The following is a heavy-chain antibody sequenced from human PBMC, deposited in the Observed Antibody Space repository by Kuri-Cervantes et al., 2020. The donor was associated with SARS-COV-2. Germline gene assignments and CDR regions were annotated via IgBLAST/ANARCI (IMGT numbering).Heavy chain of an antibody. V-gene: IGHV3-21*01. CDR3: ARGGTDFWSGYSEDLGY. D-gene: IGHD3-3*01. CDR2: LSSSSSYI. CDR1: GVTISSYN. J-gene: IGHJ4*02. Sequence: GESLKISCAASGVTISSYNMNWVRQAPGKGLEWVSSLSSSSSYIYYADSVKGRFTISRGDTKNSLYLQMNSLRAEDTAVYYCARGGTDFWSGYSEDLGYWGQGTLVTVSS.